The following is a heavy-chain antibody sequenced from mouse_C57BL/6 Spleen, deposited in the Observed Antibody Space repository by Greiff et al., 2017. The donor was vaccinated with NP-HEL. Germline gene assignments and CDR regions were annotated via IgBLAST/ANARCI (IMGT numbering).Heavy chain of an antibody. J-gene: IGHJ1*03. CDR1: GFSFNTYA. V-gene: IGHV10-1*01. Sequence: EVKLVESGGGLVQPKGSLKLSCAASGFSFNTYAMNWVRQAPGKGLEWVARIRSKSNNYATYYADSVKDRFTISRDDSESMLYLQMNNLKTEDTAMYYCVRQGYYGSSSHWYFDVWGTGTTVTVSS. CDR3: VRQGYYGSSSHWYFDV. D-gene: IGHD1-1*01. CDR2: IRSKSNNYAT.